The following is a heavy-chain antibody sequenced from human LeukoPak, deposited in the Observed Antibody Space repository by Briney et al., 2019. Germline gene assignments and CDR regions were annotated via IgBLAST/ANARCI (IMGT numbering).Heavy chain of an antibody. V-gene: IGHV3-11*01. D-gene: IGHD3-22*01. J-gene: IGHJ4*02. CDR3: ARDVDSSGYPLNYFDY. CDR2: ISSSGSTI. CDR1: GFTFSDYY. Sequence: PGGSLRLSCAASGFTFSDYYMSWIRQAPGKGLEWVSYISSSGSTIYYADSVKGRFTISRDNARNSLYLQMNSLRAEDTAVYYCARDVDSSGYPLNYFDYWGQGTLVTVSS.